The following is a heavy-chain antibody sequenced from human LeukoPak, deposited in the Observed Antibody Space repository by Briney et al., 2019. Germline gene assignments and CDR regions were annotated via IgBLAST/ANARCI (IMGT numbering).Heavy chain of an antibody. CDR1: GYSFTSNW. D-gene: IGHD6-19*01. CDR3: ARRPLIAVAGRPGSYYFDY. Sequence: GESLKISCKGSGYSFTSNWIGWVRQMPGKGLEWMGIIYPGDSDTRYSPSFQGRVTISADKSISTAYLQWSSLKASDTAMFYCARRPLIAVAGRPGSYYFDYWGQGTLVTVSS. V-gene: IGHV5-51*01. J-gene: IGHJ4*02. CDR2: IYPGDSDT.